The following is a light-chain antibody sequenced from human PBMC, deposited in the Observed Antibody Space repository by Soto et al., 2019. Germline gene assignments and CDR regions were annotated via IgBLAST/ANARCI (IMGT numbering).Light chain of an antibody. CDR2: DVS. Sequence: QSALTQPRSVSGSPGQSVTISCTGTSSDVGGYNYVSWYQQHPGKAPKLMIYDVSKRPSGVPDRFSGSKSGNTASLTISGLQDEDEADYYCCSYAGSYTHYVFRTGTKLTAL. CDR3: CSYAGSYTHYV. V-gene: IGLV2-11*01. CDR1: SSDVGGYNY. J-gene: IGLJ1*01.